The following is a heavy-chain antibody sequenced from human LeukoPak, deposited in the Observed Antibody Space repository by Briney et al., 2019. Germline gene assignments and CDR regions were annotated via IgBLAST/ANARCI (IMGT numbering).Heavy chain of an antibody. CDR3: ARGRKRFEVVKAFDP. CDR1: GYSIRSGFY. Sequence: SETLSLTCSVSGYSIRSGFYWGWIRQSPGKGLEWIANIYHSGITYYTPSLKSRVTISVDTSKNQFYLKLSSVTAADTAVYYCARGRKRFEVVKAFDPWGQGTLVTVSS. J-gene: IGHJ5*02. D-gene: IGHD2-21*01. CDR2: IYHSGIT. V-gene: IGHV4-38-2*02.